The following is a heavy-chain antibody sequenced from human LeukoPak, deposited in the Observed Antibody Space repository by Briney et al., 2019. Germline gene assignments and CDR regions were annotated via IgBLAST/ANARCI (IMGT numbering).Heavy chain of an antibody. D-gene: IGHD4-17*01. CDR1: GFTFRDHF. CDR3: ARGCDNGDYCFDY. V-gene: IGHV3-11*04. CDR2: ISSSGTPI. J-gene: IGHJ4*02. Sequence: PGGSLRLSCVVSGFTFRDHFMTWIRQAPGKGLEWVSYISSSGTPIYYADSVKGRFTISRDNANNAMYLRMNSLRGEDTAVYYCARGCDNGDYCFDYWGQGSLVTVSS.